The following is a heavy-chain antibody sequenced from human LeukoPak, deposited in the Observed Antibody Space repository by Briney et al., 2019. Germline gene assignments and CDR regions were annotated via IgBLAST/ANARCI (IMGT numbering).Heavy chain of an antibody. J-gene: IGHJ4*02. CDR2: IYYSGST. Sequence: SETLSLTCTVSGGSISSSSYYWGWIRQPPGKGLEWIGSIYYSGSTYYNPSLKSRVTISVDTSKNQFSLKLSSVTAADTAVYYCARLPSPICSLSPTYYFDYWGQGTLVTVSS. D-gene: IGHD3-10*02. V-gene: IGHV4-39*01. CDR3: ARLPSPICSLSPTYYFDY. CDR1: GGSISSSSYY.